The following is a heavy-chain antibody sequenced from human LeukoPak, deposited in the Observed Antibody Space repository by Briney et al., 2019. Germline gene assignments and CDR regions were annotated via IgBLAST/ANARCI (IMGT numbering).Heavy chain of an antibody. CDR1: GFTFSSYS. CDR3: LKSHSGDYVFNQ. Sequence: PGGSLRLSCAASGFTFSSYSMNWVRQAPGKGLEWVSSISSGSRYIYYADSVKGRFTISRDNSKNTLYLQMSSLRGEDTAVYYRLKSHSGDYVFNQGGQGTLVTVYS. D-gene: IGHD4-17*01. J-gene: IGHJ4*02. CDR2: ISSGSRYI. V-gene: IGHV3-21*01.